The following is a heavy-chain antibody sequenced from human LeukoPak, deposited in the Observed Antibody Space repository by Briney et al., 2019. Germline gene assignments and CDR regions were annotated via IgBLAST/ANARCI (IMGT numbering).Heavy chain of an antibody. D-gene: IGHD5-12*01. CDR3: ARPNQVATGDDYYYYMDV. CDR2: ISSSSSTI. Sequence: GGSLRLSCAASGFTFSSYSMNWVRQAPGKGLEWVSYISSSSSTIYYADSVKGRSTISRDNAKNSLYLQMNSLRAEDTAVYYCARPNQVATGDDYYYYMDVWGKGTTVTVSS. V-gene: IGHV3-48*01. CDR1: GFTFSSYS. J-gene: IGHJ6*03.